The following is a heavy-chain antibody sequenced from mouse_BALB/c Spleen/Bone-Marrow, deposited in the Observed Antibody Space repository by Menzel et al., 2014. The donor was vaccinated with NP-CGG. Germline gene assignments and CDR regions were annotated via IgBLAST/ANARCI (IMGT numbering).Heavy chain of an antibody. J-gene: IGHJ3*01. D-gene: IGHD2-1*01. V-gene: IGHV1-4*01. CDR3: ARSSGNYVLAY. Sequence: VQLQQSGAELARPGASVKMSCKASGYTFTSYTMHWVKQRPGQGLEWIGYINPSSGYTNYNQKFKDKATLTADKSSSTAYMQLSSLTSEDSAAYYCARSSGNYVLAYWGQGTLVTVSA. CDR2: INPSSGYT. CDR1: GYTFTSYT.